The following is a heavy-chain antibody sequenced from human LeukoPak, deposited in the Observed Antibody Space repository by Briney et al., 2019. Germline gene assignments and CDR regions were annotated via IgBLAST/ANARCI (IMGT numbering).Heavy chain of an antibody. D-gene: IGHD3-22*01. Sequence: ASVKVSCKASGYTFTSYYMHWVRQATGQGLEWMGIINPSGGSTSYAQKFQGRVTMTRDTSTSTVYMELSSLRSEDTAVYYCARVSSGLYYYDSSGYYFDYWGQGTLVTVSS. CDR2: INPSGGST. CDR1: GYTFTSYY. J-gene: IGHJ4*02. V-gene: IGHV1-46*01. CDR3: ARVSSGLYYYDSSGYYFDY.